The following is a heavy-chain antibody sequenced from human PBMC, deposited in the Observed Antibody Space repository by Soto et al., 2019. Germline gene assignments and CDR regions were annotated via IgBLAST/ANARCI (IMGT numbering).Heavy chain of an antibody. CDR3: AKDIGLASYYRGSGY. D-gene: IGHD3-10*01. CDR2: IGGSGGST. CDR1: GFTFSSFA. V-gene: IGHV3-23*01. Sequence: PGGSLRLSCAASGFTFSSFAMSWVRQAPGKGLEWVSSIGGSGGSTYYADSVKGRFTISRDNSKNTLYLQMKSLRAEDTAVYYCAKDIGLASYYRGSGYWGQGTLVTVSS. J-gene: IGHJ4*02.